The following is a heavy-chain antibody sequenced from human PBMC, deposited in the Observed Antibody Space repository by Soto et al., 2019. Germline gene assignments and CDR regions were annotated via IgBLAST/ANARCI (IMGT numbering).Heavy chain of an antibody. CDR3: AKDSSGWYYFDY. D-gene: IGHD6-19*01. V-gene: IGHV3-9*01. CDR1: GFTFDDYA. J-gene: IGHJ4*02. Sequence: DVQLVESGGGLVQPGRSLRLSCAASGFTFDDYAMHWVRQAPGKGLEWVSGIRWNSGSIGYADSVKGRFTISRDNAKNSLYLQMNSLRAEDTALYYCAKDSSGWYYFDYWGQGTLVTVSS. CDR2: IRWNSGSI.